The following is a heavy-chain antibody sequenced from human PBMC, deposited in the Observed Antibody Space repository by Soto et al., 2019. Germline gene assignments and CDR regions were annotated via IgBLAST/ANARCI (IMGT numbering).Heavy chain of an antibody. CDR2: ISAYNGNT. CDR3: ARDSLTYYYGSGSYRNNWFDP. J-gene: IGHJ5*02. D-gene: IGHD3-10*01. V-gene: IGHV1-18*01. CDR1: GYTFTSYG. Sequence: ASVKVSCKASGYTFTSYGISWVRQAPGQGLEWMGWISAYNGNTNYAQKLQGRVTMTTDTSTSTAYMELRSLRSDDTAVYYCARDSLTYYYGSGSYRNNWFDPWGQGTLVTVPQ.